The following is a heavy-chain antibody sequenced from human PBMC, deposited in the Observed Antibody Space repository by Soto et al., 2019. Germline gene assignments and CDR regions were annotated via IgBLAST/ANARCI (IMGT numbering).Heavy chain of an antibody. D-gene: IGHD2-2*02. J-gene: IGHJ5*02. V-gene: IGHV4-59*01. Sequence: PSETLSLTCTVSGGSIGSYYWSWIRQPPGKGLEWIGYIYYSGRTNYNPSLKSRVTISVDTSKNQFSLKLSSVTAADTAVYYCARGYCSSTSCYIWGNWFDPWGQGTLVTV. CDR3: ARGYCSSTSCYIWGNWFDP. CDR2: IYYSGRT. CDR1: GGSIGSYY.